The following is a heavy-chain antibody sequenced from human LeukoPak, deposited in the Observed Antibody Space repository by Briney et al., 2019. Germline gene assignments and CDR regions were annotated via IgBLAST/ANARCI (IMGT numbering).Heavy chain of an antibody. V-gene: IGHV3-48*04. CDR1: GLTVSSY. CDR3: ARVSHSQQPLDY. CDR2: IDGSGSTA. Sequence: GGSLRLSCAASGLTVSSYMSWVRQAPGKGLECLAYIDGSGSTAYYVDSVKGRFTLSRDNTKNSLYLQMNSLRAEDTAVYYCARVSHSQQPLDYWGQGTLVTVSS. J-gene: IGHJ4*02. D-gene: IGHD6-13*01.